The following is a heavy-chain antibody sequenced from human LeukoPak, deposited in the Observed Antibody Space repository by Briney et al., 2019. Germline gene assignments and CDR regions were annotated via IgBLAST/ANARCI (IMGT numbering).Heavy chain of an antibody. Sequence: SETLSLTCTVSGGSISSYYWSWIRQPPGKGLEWIGYIYYSGSTNYNPSLKSRVTISVDTSKNQFSLKLSSVTAADTAVYYCARHYGYYDFWSGYNWFDPWGQGTLATVSS. CDR2: IYYSGST. J-gene: IGHJ5*02. CDR1: GGSISSYY. V-gene: IGHV4-59*08. D-gene: IGHD3-3*01. CDR3: ARHYGYYDFWSGYNWFDP.